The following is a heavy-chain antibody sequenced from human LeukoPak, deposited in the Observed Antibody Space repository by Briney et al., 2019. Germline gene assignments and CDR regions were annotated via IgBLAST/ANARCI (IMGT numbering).Heavy chain of an antibody. CDR3: SRGGVAVAGTGDY. Sequence: PGGSLRLSCAASGFTVSSNYMSWVRQAPGKGLEWVSVIYSGGSTYYADSVKGRFTISRDNSKNTLYLQMNSLRAEDTAVYYCSRGGVAVAGTGDYWGQGTLVTVSS. CDR1: GFTVSSNY. CDR2: IYSGGST. J-gene: IGHJ4*02. D-gene: IGHD6-19*01. V-gene: IGHV3-53*01.